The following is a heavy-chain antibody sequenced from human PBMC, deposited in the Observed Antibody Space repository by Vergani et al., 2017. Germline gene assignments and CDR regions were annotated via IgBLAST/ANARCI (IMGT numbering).Heavy chain of an antibody. CDR3: ASVGVTMVRGVIIYDAFDI. J-gene: IGHJ3*02. D-gene: IGHD3-10*01. CDR1: GGTFSSYA. V-gene: IGHV1-69*01. Sequence: QVQLVQSGAEVKKPGSSVKVSCKASGGTFSSYAISWVRQAPGQGLEWMGGIIPIFGTANYAQKFQGRVTITADESTSTAYMELGSLRSEDTAVYYCASVGVTMVRGVIIYDAFDIWGQGTMVTVSS. CDR2: IIPIFGTA.